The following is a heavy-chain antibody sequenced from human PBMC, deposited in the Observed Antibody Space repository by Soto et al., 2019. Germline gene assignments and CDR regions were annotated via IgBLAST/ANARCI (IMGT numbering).Heavy chain of an antibody. V-gene: IGHV6-1*01. J-gene: IGHJ4*02. CDR2: XXXXXXWRX. CDR3: ARGVAGTGFDL. CDR1: XXSXSSNTAA. D-gene: IGHD6-19*01. Sequence: SXXSXSSNTAAWNWIRSSPSXXXXXXXXXXXXXXWRXDYAVSVKSRITVNPDTSKNHFSLQLNSVTPDDTAVYYCARGVAGTGFDLWGQGTLVTVSS.